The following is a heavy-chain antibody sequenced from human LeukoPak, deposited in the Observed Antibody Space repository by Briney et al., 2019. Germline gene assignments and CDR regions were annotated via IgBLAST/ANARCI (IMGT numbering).Heavy chain of an antibody. CDR3: ARGAIVGAPRAPYFY. J-gene: IGHJ4*02. CDR2: IYDSGST. Sequence: PSETLSLTCTVSGGSIRSSYYYWGWIRQPPGKGLEWIGSIYDSGSTYYNPSLKSRVTISVDTSKNQFSLKLNSVTAADTAVYYCARGAIVGAPRAPYFYWGRGTLVTVSS. V-gene: IGHV4-39*01. D-gene: IGHD1-26*01. CDR1: GGSIRSSYYY.